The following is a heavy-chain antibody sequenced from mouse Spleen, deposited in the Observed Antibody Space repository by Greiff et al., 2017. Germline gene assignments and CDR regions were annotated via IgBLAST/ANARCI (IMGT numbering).Heavy chain of an antibody. Sequence: QVQLKQPGAELVRPGSSVKLSCKASGYTFTSYWMHWVKQRPIQGLEWIGNIDPSDSETHYNQKFKDKATLTVDKSSSTAYMQLSSLTSEDSAVYYCAREGTMINAMDYWGQGTSVTVSS. J-gene: IGHJ4*01. CDR2: IDPSDSET. CDR3: AREGTMINAMDY. V-gene: IGHV1-52*01. CDR1: GYTFTSYW. D-gene: IGHD2-4*01.